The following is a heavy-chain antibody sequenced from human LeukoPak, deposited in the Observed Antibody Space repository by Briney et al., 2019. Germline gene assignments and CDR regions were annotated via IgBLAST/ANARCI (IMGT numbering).Heavy chain of an antibody. J-gene: IGHJ6*03. Sequence: SETLSLTCTVSGGSISSYYWSWIRQPPGKGLEWIGYIYYSGSTNYNPSLKSRVTISVDTSKNQFSLKLSSVTAADTAVYYCARAPRDRRHPLDYYMGVWGKGTTVTVSS. CDR1: GGSISSYY. D-gene: IGHD2-21*01. V-gene: IGHV4-59*01. CDR2: IYYSGST. CDR3: ARAPRDRRHPLDYYMGV.